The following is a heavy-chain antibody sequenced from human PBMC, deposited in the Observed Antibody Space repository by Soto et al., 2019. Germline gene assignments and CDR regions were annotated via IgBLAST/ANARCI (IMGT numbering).Heavy chain of an antibody. CDR1: GDSFNDYY. J-gene: IGHJ6*03. Sequence: QVQLVQSGAEVRKPGASVTVSCRSSGDSFNDYYIHWVRQAPGQGFEWMGWINSNGGVTKYAQKFQGRVSMTRDTSIRTANMQLSRLRSEDTAVYYCARESGGATATLDYYYFYMDVWGTGTTVTVSS. CDR2: INSNGGVT. D-gene: IGHD5-12*01. CDR3: ARESGGATATLDYYYFYMDV. V-gene: IGHV1-2*02.